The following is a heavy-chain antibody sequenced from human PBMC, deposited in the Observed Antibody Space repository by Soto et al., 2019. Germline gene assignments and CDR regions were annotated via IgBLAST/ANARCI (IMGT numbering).Heavy chain of an antibody. CDR3: ARDKGSKAWYYFFDF. D-gene: IGHD1-26*01. Sequence: QVHLVQSRAEVKKPGASVQVSCQASGYTFTTYGIAWVRQAPGQGLEWLGWISAYNGNTNYAQKFQGRVTMTTETSTNTAYMEVRSLRSDDTAVYYCARDKGSKAWYYFFDFWGQGTLVTVSS. CDR1: GYTFTTYG. J-gene: IGHJ4*02. V-gene: IGHV1-18*01. CDR2: ISAYNGNT.